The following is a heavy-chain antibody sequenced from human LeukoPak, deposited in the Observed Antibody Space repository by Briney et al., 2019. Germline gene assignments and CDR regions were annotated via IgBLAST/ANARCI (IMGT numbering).Heavy chain of an antibody. D-gene: IGHD3-3*01. CDR3: ARSRFLEWLVHDSFDI. V-gene: IGHV4-38-2*02. J-gene: IGHJ3*02. Sequence: SATLSLTSTVSGHSISSGYYWGWIRQHPGQGLEWIGSIYHSGSTYYNPSLKSRVTISVDTSKNQFSLKLSSVTAADTAVYYCARSRFLEWLVHDSFDIWGQGTMVTVSS. CDR1: GHSISSGYY. CDR2: IYHSGST.